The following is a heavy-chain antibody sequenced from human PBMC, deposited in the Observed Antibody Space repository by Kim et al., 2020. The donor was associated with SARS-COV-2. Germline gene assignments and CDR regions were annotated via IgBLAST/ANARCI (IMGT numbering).Heavy chain of an antibody. CDR1: GGSISSSNW. V-gene: IGHV4-4*02. J-gene: IGHJ6*02. CDR2: IYHSGST. Sequence: SETLSLTCAVSGGSISSSNWWSWVRQPPGKGLEWIGEIYHSGSTNYNPSLKSRVTISVDKSKNQFSLKLSSVTAADTAVYYCARDRPYCGGDCYSPNYYYYYGMDVWGQGTTVTVSS. D-gene: IGHD2-21*01. CDR3: ARDRPYCGGDCYSPNYYYYYGMDV.